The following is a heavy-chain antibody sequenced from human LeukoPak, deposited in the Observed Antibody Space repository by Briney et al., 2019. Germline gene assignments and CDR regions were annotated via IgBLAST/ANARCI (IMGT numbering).Heavy chain of an antibody. CDR2: IYHSGRT. Sequence: PSETLSLTCTVSGYSISSGYYWGWIRQPPGKGLEWIGSIYHSGRTYYNPSLKSRVTISVDTSKNQFSLKLSSVTAADTAVYYCARRYDSSGYIDYWGQGTLVTVSS. CDR3: ARRYDSSGYIDY. CDR1: GYSISSGYY. J-gene: IGHJ4*02. V-gene: IGHV4-38-2*02. D-gene: IGHD3-22*01.